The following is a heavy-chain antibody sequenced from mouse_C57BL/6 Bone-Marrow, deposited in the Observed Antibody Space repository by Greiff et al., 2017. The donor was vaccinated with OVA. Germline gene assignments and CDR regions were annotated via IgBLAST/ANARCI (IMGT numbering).Heavy chain of an antibody. CDR2: ISNLAYSI. CDR1: GFTFSDYG. CDR3: ARPSVGRDWYFDV. J-gene: IGHJ1*03. V-gene: IGHV5-15*01. D-gene: IGHD2-14*01. Sequence: EVKLVESGGGLVQPGGSLKLSCAASGFTFSDYGMAWVRQAPRKGPEWVAFISNLAYSIYYADTVTGRFTISRENAKNTLYLEMSSLRSEDTAMYYCARPSVGRDWYFDVWGTGTTVTVSS.